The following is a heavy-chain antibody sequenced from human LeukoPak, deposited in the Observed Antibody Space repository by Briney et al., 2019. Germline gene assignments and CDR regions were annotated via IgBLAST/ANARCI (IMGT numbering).Heavy chain of an antibody. Sequence: HPGGSLRLSCAASGFTFSSYEMNWVRQAPGKGLEWVSYISSSGSTIYYADSVKGRFTISRDNAKNSLYLQMNSLRAEDTAVYYCARSVATYYYGSGSIRRYYYYYMDVWGKGTTVTISS. V-gene: IGHV3-48*03. CDR1: GFTFSSYE. J-gene: IGHJ6*03. CDR2: ISSSGSTI. D-gene: IGHD3-10*01. CDR3: ARSVATYYYGSGSIRRYYYYYMDV.